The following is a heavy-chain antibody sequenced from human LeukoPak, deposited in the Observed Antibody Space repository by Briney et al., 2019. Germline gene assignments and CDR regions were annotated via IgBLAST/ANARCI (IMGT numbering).Heavy chain of an antibody. CDR2: INQDGSET. J-gene: IGHJ5*02. CDR3: ARWAGRCGGDCQSEDP. D-gene: IGHD2-21*02. V-gene: IGHV3-7*01. Sequence: GGSLRLSCVGSGFTFSTSWMYWVRQAPGKGPEYVAYINQDGSETNYVDSVKGRFTISRDNTRNSLFLQMYSLRDEDTAIYYCARWAGRCGGDCQSEDPWGLGTLVIVSS. CDR1: GFTFSTSW.